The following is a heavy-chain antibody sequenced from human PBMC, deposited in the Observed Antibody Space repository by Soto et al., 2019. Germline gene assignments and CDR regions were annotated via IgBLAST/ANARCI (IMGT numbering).Heavy chain of an antibody. D-gene: IGHD3-22*01. CDR1: GYTFTSYY. V-gene: IGHV1-46*01. CDR2: INPSCGST. J-gene: IGHJ6*01. Sequence: ASVKVSCKASGYTFTSYYIHWVRQAPLQVLEWMVIINPSCGSTSYAQKFQGRVTMTRDTSTSTVYMELSSLRSEDTDVYYCARDLFYDSSGYARMDGMEVWGQGTTVTVSS. CDR3: ARDLFYDSSGYARMDGMEV.